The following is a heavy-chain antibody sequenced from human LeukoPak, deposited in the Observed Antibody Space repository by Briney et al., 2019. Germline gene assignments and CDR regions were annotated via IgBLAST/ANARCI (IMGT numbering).Heavy chain of an antibody. V-gene: IGHV4-59*01. J-gene: IGHJ3*02. Sequence: SETLSLTCTVSGGSISSYYWSWIRQPPGKGLEWIGYIYYSGSTNYNPSLKSRVTISVDTSKNQFSLKLSSVTAADTAVYYCARFGTYYDFWSGYSGGAFDIWGQGTMVTVSS. D-gene: IGHD3-3*01. CDR3: ARFGTYYDFWSGYSGGAFDI. CDR1: GGSISSYY. CDR2: IYYSGST.